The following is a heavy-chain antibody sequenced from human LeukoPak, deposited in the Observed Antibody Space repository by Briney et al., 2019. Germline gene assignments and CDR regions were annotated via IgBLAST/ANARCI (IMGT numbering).Heavy chain of an antibody. D-gene: IGHD6-19*01. CDR3: AKGSSAYGHPTSPLFDF. V-gene: IGHV3-30*18. J-gene: IGHJ4*02. CDR2: VSADGIER. Sequence: GGSLRLSCAASGFTFSSYSMNWVRQAPGRGLEWVAVVSADGIERYYADSVKGRFTISKDNSKNTMFLQMSSLRTEDTGVYYCAKGSSAYGHPTSPLFDFWGQGTLVTVSS. CDR1: GFTFSSYS.